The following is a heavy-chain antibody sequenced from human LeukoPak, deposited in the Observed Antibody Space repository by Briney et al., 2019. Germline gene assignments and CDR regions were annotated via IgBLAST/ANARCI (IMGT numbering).Heavy chain of an antibody. D-gene: IGHD2-15*01. Sequence: PGGSLRLSCAASGFTFSSYGMHWVRQAPGKGLEWVAVIWYDGSNKYYADSVKGRFTISRDNSKNTLYLQMNSLRAEDTAVYYCARQLGYCSGGSCPLYYWGQGALVTVSS. V-gene: IGHV3-33*01. J-gene: IGHJ4*02. CDR3: ARQLGYCSGGSCPLYY. CDR2: IWYDGSNK. CDR1: GFTFSSYG.